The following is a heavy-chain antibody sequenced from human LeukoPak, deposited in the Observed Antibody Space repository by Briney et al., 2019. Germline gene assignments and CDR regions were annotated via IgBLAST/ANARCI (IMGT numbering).Heavy chain of an antibody. CDR1: GGSISSYY. J-gene: IGHJ4*02. CDR2: IYYSGST. Sequence: PSETLSLTCTVSGGSISSYYWSWIRQPPGKGLEWIGYIYYSGSTNYNPSLKSRVTISVDTSKNQFSLKLSSVTAADTAVYYCAREKSSSWLLPGPDYWGQGTLVTVSS. V-gene: IGHV4-59*01. CDR3: AREKSSSWLLPGPDY. D-gene: IGHD6-13*01.